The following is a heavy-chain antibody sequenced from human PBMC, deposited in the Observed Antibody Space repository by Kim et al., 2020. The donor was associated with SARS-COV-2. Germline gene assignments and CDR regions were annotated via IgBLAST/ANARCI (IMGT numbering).Heavy chain of an antibody. CDR2: INSDGRTT. D-gene: IGHD6-19*01. V-gene: IGHV3-74*01. Sequence: GGSLRLSCAASGFTLSGYWMHWVRQAPGKGLVWVSRINSDGRTTSYADSVKGRFTISRDNAKNTPYLQMNSLRAEDTAVYYCSRRQYSIGWYYFDYWGQG. J-gene: IGHJ4*02. CDR1: GFTLSGYW. CDR3: SRRQYSIGWYYFDY.